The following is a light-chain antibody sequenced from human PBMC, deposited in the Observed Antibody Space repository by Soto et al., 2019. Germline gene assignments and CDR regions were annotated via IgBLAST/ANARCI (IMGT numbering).Light chain of an antibody. CDR1: QSISNN. J-gene: IGKJ4*01. Sequence: EIVVTQSPATLSVSPGEGATLSCRASQSISNNLAWYQQKPGQAPRLLIYGASTRATDVPGRFSGSGSGTEFTLTISSLQSEDFAVYYCQQYDNWPRSLTFGGGTKVEIQ. CDR3: QQYDNWPRSLT. CDR2: GAS. V-gene: IGKV3-15*01.